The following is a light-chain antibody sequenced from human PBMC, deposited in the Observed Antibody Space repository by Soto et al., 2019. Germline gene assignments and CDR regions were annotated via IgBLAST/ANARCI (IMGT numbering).Light chain of an antibody. CDR3: QQYGSSDQIT. J-gene: IGKJ5*01. V-gene: IGKV3-20*01. CDR2: GAS. Sequence: EIFLTQSPGTLSLSPWERATLSGRARRSVTKNNENWYQQKPGQAPRLLIYGASIRATGITDRFSGSGSETGFTLTISRLEPEDFALYYCQQYGSSDQITFGQGTRLEI. CDR1: RSVTKNN.